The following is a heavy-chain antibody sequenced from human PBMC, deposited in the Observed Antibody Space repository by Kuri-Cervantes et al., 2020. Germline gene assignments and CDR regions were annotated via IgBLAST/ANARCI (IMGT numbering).Heavy chain of an antibody. V-gene: IGHV1-18*01. CDR1: GYTFTSYG. D-gene: IGHD1-1*01. CDR3: ARAWTSVRGAFDS. CDR2: TSAYNVKT. J-gene: IGHJ4*02. Sequence: ASVKVSCKDSGYTFTSYGISWVRQAPVQGLEWMGCTSAYNVKTNYAQKLKSRVTMTTDTSTSTAHMELRSLGSDDTAVYYCARAWTSVRGAFDSWGQGTLVTVSS.